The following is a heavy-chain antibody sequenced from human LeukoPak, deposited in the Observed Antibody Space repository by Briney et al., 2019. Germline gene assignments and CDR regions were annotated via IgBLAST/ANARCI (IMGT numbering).Heavy chain of an antibody. CDR2: IYYSGST. CDR3: ASTYCSSTSCCGRPWFDP. J-gene: IGHJ5*02. Sequence: SETLSLTCTVSGGSISSSSYYWGWIRQPPGKGLEWIGSIYYSGSTYYNPSLKSRVTISVDTSKNQFSLKLSSVTAADTAVYYCASTYCSSTSCCGRPWFDPWGQGTLVTVSS. V-gene: IGHV4-39*01. D-gene: IGHD2-2*01. CDR1: GGSISSSSYY.